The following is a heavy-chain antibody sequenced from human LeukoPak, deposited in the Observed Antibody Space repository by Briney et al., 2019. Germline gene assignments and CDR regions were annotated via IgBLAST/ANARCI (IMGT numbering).Heavy chain of an antibody. CDR3: ARGSGRDWFDP. V-gene: IGHV3-7*01. J-gene: IGHJ5*02. CDR2: INQDGSEK. Sequence: GGSLRLSCAASGFTFSTYWMSWVRQAPGKGLEWVANINQDGSEKYCVDSVQGRFTISRDNAKNSLYLQMNSLRADDTAVYYCARGSGRDWFDPWGQGTLVTVSS. CDR1: GFTFSTYW. D-gene: IGHD6-19*01.